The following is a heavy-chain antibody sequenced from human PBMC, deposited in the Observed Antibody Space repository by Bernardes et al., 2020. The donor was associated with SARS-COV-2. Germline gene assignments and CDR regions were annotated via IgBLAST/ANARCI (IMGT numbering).Heavy chain of an antibody. J-gene: IGHJ3*01. CDR3: ALTTVVPWAFNF. CDR1: GDSLSSGDYY. CDR2: FHTRGST. V-gene: IGHV4-61*02. Sequence: TLSLTCTVSGDSLSSGDYYCSWIRQPAGKGLEYIGRFHTRGSTKYNPSQKSRVTISLDMSKNQFSLKLTSVTAADTAVYYCALTTVVPWAFNFWGQGTMVTVSS. D-gene: IGHD4-17*01.